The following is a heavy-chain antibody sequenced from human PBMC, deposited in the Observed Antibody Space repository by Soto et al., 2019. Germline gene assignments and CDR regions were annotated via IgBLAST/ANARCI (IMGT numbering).Heavy chain of an antibody. CDR2: IDPSDSYT. Sequence: PGESLKISCKGSAYSFTSYWISWVRQMPGKGLEWMGRIDPSDSYTNYSPSFQGHVTLSADKSISTAYLQCSSLKASDTAMYYCARLKSLRDSSSWSWFDSWGQGTLVTVSS. CDR1: AYSFTSYW. D-gene: IGHD6-13*01. J-gene: IGHJ5*01. V-gene: IGHV5-10-1*01. CDR3: ARLKSLRDSSSWSWFDS.